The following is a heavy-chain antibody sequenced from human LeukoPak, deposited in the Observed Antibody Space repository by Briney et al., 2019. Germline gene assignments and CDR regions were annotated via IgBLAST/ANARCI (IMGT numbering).Heavy chain of an antibody. V-gene: IGHV3-73*01. CDR1: GFTFSGSA. D-gene: IGHD3-9*01. CDR3: AKDLTSVRYFDWLPQAGY. CDR2: IRSKANSYAT. Sequence: PGGSLRLSCAASGFTFSGSAMHWVRQASGKGLEWVGRIRSKANSYATAYAASVKGRFTISRDNSKNTLYLQMNSLRAEDTAVYYCAKDLTSVRYFDWLPQAGYWGQGTLVTVSS. J-gene: IGHJ4*02.